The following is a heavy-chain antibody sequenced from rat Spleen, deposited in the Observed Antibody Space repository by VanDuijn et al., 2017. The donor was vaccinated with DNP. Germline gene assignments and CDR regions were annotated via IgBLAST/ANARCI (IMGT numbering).Heavy chain of an antibody. CDR3: ARGSGSYYWYFDF. J-gene: IGHJ1*01. Sequence: EVQLVESGGGLVQPGRSLKLSCAASGFTFSDYNMAWVRQAPKKGLEWVASISYEGSSTYYGDSVKGRFTISRDNAKNTLYLQMNSLRSEDTATYYCARGSGSYYWYFDFWGPGTMVTVSS. V-gene: IGHV5-22*01. D-gene: IGHD5-1*01. CDR1: GFTFSDYN. CDR2: ISYEGSST.